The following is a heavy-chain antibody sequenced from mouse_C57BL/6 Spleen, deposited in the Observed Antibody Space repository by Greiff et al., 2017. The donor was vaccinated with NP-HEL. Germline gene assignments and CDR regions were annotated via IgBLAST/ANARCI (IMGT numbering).Heavy chain of an antibody. J-gene: IGHJ4*01. CDR3: ARRRHYGSSLYAMDY. V-gene: IGHV1-18*01. Sequence: EVQLQQSGPELVKPGASVKIPCKASGYTFTDYNMDWVKQSHGKSLEWIGDINPNNGGTIYNQKFKGKATLTVDKSSSTAYMELRSLTSEDTAVYYCARRRHYGSSLYAMDYWGQGTSVTVSS. CDR2: INPNNGGT. CDR1: GYTFTDYN. D-gene: IGHD1-1*01.